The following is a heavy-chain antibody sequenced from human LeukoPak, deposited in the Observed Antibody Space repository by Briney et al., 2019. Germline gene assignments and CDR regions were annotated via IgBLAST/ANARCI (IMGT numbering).Heavy chain of an antibody. Sequence: ASVKVSCKASGGTFTFGTAGVTWVRQASGQRLEWLGGIIPLFDSPHYAPNFQGRLTITADRFSGVAYMDLSSLSSEDTAVYYCARAYIVNTNGDNVYYYMDVWGTGTTVTVSS. CDR3: ARAYIVNTNGDNVYYYMDV. CDR1: GGTFTFGTAG. D-gene: IGHD5-24*01. J-gene: IGHJ6*03. CDR2: IIPLFDSP. V-gene: IGHV1-69*06.